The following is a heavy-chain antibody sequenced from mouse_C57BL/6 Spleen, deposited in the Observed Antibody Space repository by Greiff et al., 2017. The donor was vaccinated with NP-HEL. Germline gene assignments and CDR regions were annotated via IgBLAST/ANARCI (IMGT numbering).Heavy chain of an antibody. Sequence: VQLQQPGTELVKPGASVKLSCKASGYTFTSYWMHWVKQRPGQGLEWIGNINPSNGGTNYNEKFKSKATLTVDKSSSTAYMQLSSLTSEDSAVYYCARSSDSSGYVNYAMDYWGQGTSVTVSS. CDR2: INPSNGGT. J-gene: IGHJ4*01. V-gene: IGHV1-53*01. CDR1: GYTFTSYW. CDR3: ARSSDSSGYVNYAMDY. D-gene: IGHD3-2*02.